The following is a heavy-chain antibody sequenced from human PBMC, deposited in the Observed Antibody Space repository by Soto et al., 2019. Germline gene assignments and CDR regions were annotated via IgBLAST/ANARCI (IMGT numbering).Heavy chain of an antibody. CDR2: IDPSDSYT. CDR1: GYSFTSYW. Sequence: GESLKISCKGSGYSFTSYWISWVRQMPGKGLEWMGRIDPSDSYTNYSPSFQGHVTISADKSISTAYLQWSSLKASDTAMYYCARQCGGDCYPDYWGQGTLVTVSS. D-gene: IGHD2-21*02. V-gene: IGHV5-10-1*01. CDR3: ARQCGGDCYPDY. J-gene: IGHJ4*02.